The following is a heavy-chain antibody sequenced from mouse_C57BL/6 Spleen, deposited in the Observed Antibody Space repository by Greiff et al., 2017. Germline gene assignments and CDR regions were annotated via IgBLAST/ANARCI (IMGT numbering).Heavy chain of an antibody. J-gene: IGHJ2*01. D-gene: IGHD6-1*01. CDR2: IDPSDSYT. CDR3: ARTQRYFDY. V-gene: IGHV1-50*01. CDR1: GYTFTSYW. Sequence: QVQLQQPGAELVKPGASVKLSCKASGYTFTSYWMQWVKQRPGQGLEWIGEIDPSDSYTNYNQKFKGKATLTVDTSSSTASMQLSSLTSEDSAVYYCARTQRYFDYRGQGTTRTVST.